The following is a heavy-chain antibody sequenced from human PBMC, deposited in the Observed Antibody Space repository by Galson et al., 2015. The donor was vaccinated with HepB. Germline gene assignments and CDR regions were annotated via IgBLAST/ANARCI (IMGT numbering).Heavy chain of an antibody. V-gene: IGHV1-18*01. CDR2: ISAYNGNT. J-gene: IGHJ4*02. CDR3: SREDRGVRSFDY. Sequence: SVKVSCKASGYTFTSYGISWVRQAPGQGLEWMGWISAYNGNTNYAQKLQGRVTMATDTSTSTAYVELRSLRSDDTAVYYCSREDRGVRSFDYWGQGTLVTVSS. D-gene: IGHD4-17*01. CDR1: GYTFTSYG.